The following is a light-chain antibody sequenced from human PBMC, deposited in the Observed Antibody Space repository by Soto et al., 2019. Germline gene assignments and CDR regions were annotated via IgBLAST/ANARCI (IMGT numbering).Light chain of an antibody. V-gene: IGKV1-5*03. CDR3: QQFHSFPIT. Sequence: SQMTQSPSTLSASVGDRVTITCRASQTVIRWLAWYQQKPGKAPQLLIEKASTLESGVPSRFSGSGSGTDFTLTINSLQPEDYATYYCQQFHSFPITFGQGTRLEI. CDR1: QTVIRW. J-gene: IGKJ5*01. CDR2: KAS.